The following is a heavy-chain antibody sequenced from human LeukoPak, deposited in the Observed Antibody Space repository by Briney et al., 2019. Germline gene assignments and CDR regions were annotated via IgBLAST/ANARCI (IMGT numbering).Heavy chain of an antibody. CDR2: IWYDGSNK. D-gene: IGHD5-18*01. Sequence: GGSLRLSCAASGFTFSSYGMHWVRQAPGKGLEWVAVIWYDGSNKYYADSVKGRFTISRDNAKNSLYLQMNSLRAEDTAVYYCARDPSYGSMWNVWFDPWGQGTLVTVSS. CDR1: GFTFSSYG. V-gene: IGHV3-33*01. J-gene: IGHJ5*02. CDR3: ARDPSYGSMWNVWFDP.